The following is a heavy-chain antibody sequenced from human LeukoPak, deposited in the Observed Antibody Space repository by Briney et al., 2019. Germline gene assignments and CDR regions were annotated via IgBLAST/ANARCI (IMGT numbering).Heavy chain of an antibody. CDR1: GFTFSSYE. CDR2: ISSSGSTI. Sequence: GGSLRLSCAASGFTFSSYEMNWVRQAPGKGLEWVSYISSSGSTIYYADSVKGRFTISRENAKNSLYLQMNSLRAEDTAVYYCASPISGYALYYGMDVWGKGTTVTVSS. J-gene: IGHJ6*04. D-gene: IGHD5-12*01. CDR3: ASPISGYALYYGMDV. V-gene: IGHV3-48*03.